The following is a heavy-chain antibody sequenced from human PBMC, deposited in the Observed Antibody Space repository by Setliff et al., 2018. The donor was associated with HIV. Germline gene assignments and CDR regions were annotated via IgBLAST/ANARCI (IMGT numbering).Heavy chain of an antibody. CDR3: AKEGEWQRSRGYMDV. Sequence: GGSLRLSCAASGFTFSNYGIHWVRQAPGKGLEWVAFISYDGRSMYYGDSVKGRFTISRDNSKNTMFLQMKSLRGEDTAVYYYAKEGEWQRSRGYMDVWGKGTTVTVSS. CDR1: GFTFSNYG. D-gene: IGHD5-12*01. J-gene: IGHJ6*03. V-gene: IGHV3-30*18. CDR2: ISYDGRSM.